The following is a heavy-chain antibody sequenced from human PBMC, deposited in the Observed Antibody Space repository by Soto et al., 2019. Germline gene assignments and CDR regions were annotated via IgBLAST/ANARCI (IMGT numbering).Heavy chain of an antibody. CDR1: GGSFSGYY. D-gene: IGHD2-2*01. CDR2: INYSGRT. Sequence: SETLSLTCAVYGGSFSGYYWNWIRQPPGKGLEWIGEINYSGRTYYSPSLKSRGTISLDTAKNQFSLKVNSMTAADTAVYYCGRWDSGVNCISATCYGTFEYWGQGTLVTVSS. CDR3: GRWDSGVNCISATCYGTFEY. J-gene: IGHJ4*02. V-gene: IGHV4-34*01.